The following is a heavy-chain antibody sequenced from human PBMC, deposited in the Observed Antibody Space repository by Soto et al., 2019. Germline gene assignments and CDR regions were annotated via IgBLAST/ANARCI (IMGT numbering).Heavy chain of an antibody. Sequence: ASETLSLTCTVSGGSVSSGSYYWSWIRQPPGKGLEWIGYIYYSGSTNYNPSLKSRVTISVDTSKNQFSLKLSSVTAADTAVYYCARFQRGYYGMDVWGQGTTVTVSS. J-gene: IGHJ6*02. D-gene: IGHD3-22*01. CDR1: GGSVSSGSYY. CDR3: ARFQRGYYGMDV. V-gene: IGHV4-61*01. CDR2: IYYSGST.